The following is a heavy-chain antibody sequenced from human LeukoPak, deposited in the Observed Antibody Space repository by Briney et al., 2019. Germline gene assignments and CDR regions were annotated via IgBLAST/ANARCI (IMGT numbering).Heavy chain of an antibody. J-gene: IGHJ3*01. Sequence: GGALRLSCIGSGFSLSSHWMTWGRQAPGKGVEGVAHIKREGTEKSSVDSVKSRFTISRDNHKNSLYVQMDRLRAEDPAVYYCARASGWYAFHVWGQGPMVPVSS. V-gene: IGHV3-7*01. CDR2: IKREGTEK. CDR3: ARASGWYAFHV. CDR1: GFSLSSHW. D-gene: IGHD3-22*01.